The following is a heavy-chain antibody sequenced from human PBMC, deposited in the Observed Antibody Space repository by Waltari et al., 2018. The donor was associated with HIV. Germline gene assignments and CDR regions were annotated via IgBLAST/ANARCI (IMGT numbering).Heavy chain of an antibody. J-gene: IGHJ4*02. Sequence: EVQLVESGGGLVKPGGSLRLSCAASGVTFSSYSMNWVRQAPGKGLEWVSSISRSSSYIYYADSVKGRFTIARDNAKNSLYLQMNSLRAEDTAVYYCARDRALSTTAGFDYWGQGTLVTVSS. CDR1: GVTFSSYS. V-gene: IGHV3-21*01. CDR3: ARDRALSTTAGFDY. D-gene: IGHD4-17*01. CDR2: ISRSSSYI.